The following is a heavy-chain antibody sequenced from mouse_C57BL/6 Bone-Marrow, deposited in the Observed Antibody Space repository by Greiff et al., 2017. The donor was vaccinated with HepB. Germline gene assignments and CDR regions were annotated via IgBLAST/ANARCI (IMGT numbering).Heavy chain of an antibody. J-gene: IGHJ4*01. CDR3: ERELQYDYAMDY. D-gene: IGHD1-1*01. V-gene: IGHV1-39*01. CDR1: GYSFTDYN. CDR2: INPNYGTT. Sequence: EVQLQQSGPELVKPGASVKLSCKASGYSFTDYNMNWVKQSNGKSLEWIGVINPNYGTTSYNQKFKGKATLTVAQSSSTAYMQLNSLTSEDSAVYYGERELQYDYAMDYWGQGTTVTVSS.